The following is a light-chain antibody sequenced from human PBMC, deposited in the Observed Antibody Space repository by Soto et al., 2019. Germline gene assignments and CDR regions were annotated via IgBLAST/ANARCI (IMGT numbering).Light chain of an antibody. J-gene: IGKJ1*01. Sequence: DIQMTQSPSSLSASVGDRVTITCRASQSISSYLNWYQQKPGKAPKLLIYAASSLQSGVPSRFSGSGSGTDFTLIISSVQSADLATYYCQQSYGTPPTFGQGTKVESK. CDR1: QSISSY. CDR3: QQSYGTPPT. CDR2: AAS. V-gene: IGKV1-39*01.